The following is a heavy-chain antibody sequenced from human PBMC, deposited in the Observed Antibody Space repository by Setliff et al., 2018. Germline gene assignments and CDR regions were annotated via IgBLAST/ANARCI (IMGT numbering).Heavy chain of an antibody. CDR3: TRPPRQQLVDWYYYCYYMDV. CDR2: IYYSGST. D-gene: IGHD6-13*01. CDR1: GGSISSSSYY. J-gene: IGHJ6*03. V-gene: IGHV4-39*07. Sequence: PSETLSLTCTVSGGSISSSSYYWGWIRQPPGKGLEWIGSIYYSGSTYYNPSLKSRVTISVDTSKNQFSLKLSSVTAADTAVYYCTRPPRQQLVDWYYYCYYMDVWGKGTTVTVSS.